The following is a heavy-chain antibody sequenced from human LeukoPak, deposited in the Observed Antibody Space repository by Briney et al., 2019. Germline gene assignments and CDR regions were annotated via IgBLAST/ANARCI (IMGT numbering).Heavy chain of an antibody. Sequence: SQTLSLTCTVSGGSISSGGYYWSWIRQHPGKGLEWIGHIYYRDSTYYNPSLKSRVTISADTSKSQFSLELSSVTAADTAVYYCARDNYYDTSAYALHIWGQGTMVTVSS. V-gene: IGHV4-31*03. CDR3: ARDNYYDTSAYALHI. CDR1: GGSISSGGYY. CDR2: IYYRDST. D-gene: IGHD3-22*01. J-gene: IGHJ3*02.